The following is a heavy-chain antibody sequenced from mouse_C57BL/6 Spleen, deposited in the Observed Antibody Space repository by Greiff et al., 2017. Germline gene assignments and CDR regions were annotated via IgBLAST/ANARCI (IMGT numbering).Heavy chain of an antibody. CDR2: IWTGGGT. J-gene: IGHJ4*01. CDR3: ARSYGSSYDYAMDY. V-gene: IGHV2-9-1*01. D-gene: IGHD1-1*01. Sequence: QVQLKDSGPGLVAPSQSLSITCTVSGFSLTSYAISWVRQPPGKGLEWLGVIWTGGGTNYNSALKSRLSISKDNSKSQVFLKMNSLQTDDTARYYCARSYGSSYDYAMDYWGQGISVTVSS. CDR1: GFSLTSYA.